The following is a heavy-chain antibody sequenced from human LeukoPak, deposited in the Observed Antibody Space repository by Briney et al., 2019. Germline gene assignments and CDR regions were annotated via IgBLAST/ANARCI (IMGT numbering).Heavy chain of an antibody. CDR1: GYTSTTYG. V-gene: IGHV1-18*01. Sequence: ASVKVSWKASGYTSTTYGISWVRQAAGQGLEWMGWSSPYNGNTNYAQKLRGRVTMTTDTSTSTAYMELRSLRSDDTAVYYCARGGTSGWRTPNDDYWGQGTLVTVSS. CDR2: SSPYNGNT. D-gene: IGHD6-19*01. CDR3: ARGGTSGWRTPNDDY. J-gene: IGHJ4*02.